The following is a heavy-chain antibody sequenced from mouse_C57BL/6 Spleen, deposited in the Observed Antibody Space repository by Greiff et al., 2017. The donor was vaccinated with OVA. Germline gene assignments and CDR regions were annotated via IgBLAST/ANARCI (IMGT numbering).Heavy chain of an antibody. CDR1: GFTFSDYG. D-gene: IGHD1-1*01. CDR2: ISSGSSTI. CDR3: ARGGPYYYGSSDYAMDY. J-gene: IGHJ4*01. V-gene: IGHV5-17*01. Sequence: EVKVVESGGGLVKPGGSLKLSCAASGFTFSDYGMHWVRQAPEKGLEWVAYISSGSSTIYYADTVKGRFTISRDNAKNTLFLQMTSLRSEDTAMYYCARGGPYYYGSSDYAMDYWGQGTSVTVSS.